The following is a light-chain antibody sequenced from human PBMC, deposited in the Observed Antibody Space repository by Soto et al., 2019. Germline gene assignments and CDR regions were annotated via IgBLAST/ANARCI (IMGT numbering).Light chain of an antibody. Sequence: QSVLTQPPSASGSPGQSATISCTGAASDIGAYNFVSWYQQYPGKAPKLMIYEVYKRPSGVPDRFSGSKSGNTASLTVSGRQPEEEADYYCTSFAGSDKLIFGGGTKLTVL. V-gene: IGLV2-8*01. J-gene: IGLJ2*01. CDR3: TSFAGSDKLI. CDR2: EVY. CDR1: ASDIGAYNF.